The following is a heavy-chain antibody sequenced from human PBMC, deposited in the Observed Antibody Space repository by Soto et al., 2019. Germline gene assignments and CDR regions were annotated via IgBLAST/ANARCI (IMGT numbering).Heavy chain of an antibody. D-gene: IGHD5-12*01. J-gene: IGHJ6*02. CDR2: ISYDGSNK. Sequence: GGPLRLSFEASGIAFSSYGMHGFRPARGRGLEGVAVISYDGSNKYYADSVKGRFTISRDNSKNTLYLQMNSLRAEDTAVYYCARDLGYSGYDAYYGMDLWG. V-gene: IGHV3-30*03. CDR3: ARDLGYSGYDAYYGMDL. CDR1: GIAFSSYG.